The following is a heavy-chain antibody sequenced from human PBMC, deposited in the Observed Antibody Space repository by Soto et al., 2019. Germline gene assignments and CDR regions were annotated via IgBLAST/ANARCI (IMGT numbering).Heavy chain of an antibody. CDR1: AFTFRNYA. Sequence: GGSLRLSCAASAFTFRNYAMSWVRQAPGKGLEWVSVISGSGSITYYADSVKGRFTISRDNSKNTLYLQMSSLRAEDTAIYYCAKLGLPSMAHWGQGTLVTVSS. CDR3: AKLGLPSMAH. V-gene: IGHV3-23*01. CDR2: ISGSGSIT. D-gene: IGHD2-21*01. J-gene: IGHJ4*02.